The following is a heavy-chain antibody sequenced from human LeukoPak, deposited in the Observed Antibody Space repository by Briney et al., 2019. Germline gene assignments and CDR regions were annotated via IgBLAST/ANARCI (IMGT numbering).Heavy chain of an antibody. J-gene: IGHJ4*02. CDR2: IIPIFGMA. CDR1: GDTFSSSG. CDR3: ARARDSNIADY. D-gene: IGHD6-13*01. V-gene: IGHV1-69*04. Sequence: ASVKVSCKASGDTFSSSGISWVRQAPGQGLEWMGRIIPIFGMANYAQKFQGRVTITADKSTNTAHMELKSLRSEDTAVYYCARARDSNIADYWGQGTLVTVSS.